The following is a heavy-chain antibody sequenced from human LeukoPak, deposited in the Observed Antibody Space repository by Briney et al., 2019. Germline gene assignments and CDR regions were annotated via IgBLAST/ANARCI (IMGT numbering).Heavy chain of an antibody. V-gene: IGHV4-59*08. CDR2: IYYSGST. CDR3: ARRQTYFDY. CDR1: GGSISPYF. J-gene: IGHJ4*02. Sequence: SETLSLSCTVSGGSISPYFWSWIRQPPGKGLEWIGYIYYSGSTNYNPSLKSRVTISVDTSKNQFSLKLSSVTAADTAVYYCARRQTYFDYWGQGTLVTVSS.